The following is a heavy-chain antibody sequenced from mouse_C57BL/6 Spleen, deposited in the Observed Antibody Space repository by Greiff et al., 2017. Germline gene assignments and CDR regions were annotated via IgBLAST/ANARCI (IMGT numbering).Heavy chain of an antibody. V-gene: IGHV2-9-1*01. Sequence: QVQLQQSGPGLVAPSQRLSITCTVSGFSLTSYAISWVRQPPGKGLEWLGVIWTGGGTNYNSALKSRLSISKDNSKSQVFLKMNRLQTDDTARYYCARKEADYYGRAMDYWGQGTSVTVSS. J-gene: IGHJ4*01. CDR2: IWTGGGT. CDR1: GFSLTSYA. D-gene: IGHD1-1*01. CDR3: ARKEADYYGRAMDY.